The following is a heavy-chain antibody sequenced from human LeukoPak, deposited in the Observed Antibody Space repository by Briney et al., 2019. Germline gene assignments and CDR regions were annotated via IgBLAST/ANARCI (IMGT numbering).Heavy chain of an antibody. Sequence: SGPTLVKPTQTLTHTCAFSGFSLSTREVAVGWIRQHPGKALEWLALIYWNDGKRYSPSLKSRLTITKGTSKNQVVLTMTNMDPVDTATYYCAHRLGSDEDYWGQGTLVTVSS. CDR2: IYWNDGK. CDR3: AHRLGSDEDY. CDR1: GFSLSTREVA. J-gene: IGHJ4*02. V-gene: IGHV2-5*01.